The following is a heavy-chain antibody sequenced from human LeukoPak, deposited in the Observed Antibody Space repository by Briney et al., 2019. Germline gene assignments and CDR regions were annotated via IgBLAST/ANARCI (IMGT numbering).Heavy chain of an antibody. CDR1: GFTFSNYE. CDR2: ISRGGGSI. D-gene: IGHD3-3*01. CDR3: AREGGYYAIPNFDY. V-gene: IGHV3-48*03. Sequence: GSLRLSCAASGFTFSNYEINWVRQAPGKGLEWVSYISRGGGSIYYADSVKGRFTISRDNAKNSLFLQMNSLRAEDTAVYYCAREGGYYAIPNFDYWGQGTLVTVSS. J-gene: IGHJ4*02.